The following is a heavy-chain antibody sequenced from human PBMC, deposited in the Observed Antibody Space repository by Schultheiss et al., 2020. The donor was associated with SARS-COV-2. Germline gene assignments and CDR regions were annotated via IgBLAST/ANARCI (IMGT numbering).Heavy chain of an antibody. V-gene: IGHV1-2*02. CDR1: GYTFTGYY. Sequence: ASVKVSCKASGYTFTGYYMHWVRQAPGQGLEWMGWINPNSGGTNYAQKFQGRVTMTRDTSISTAYMELSRLRSDDTAVYYCARDSRCSGGSCYSQGGNYFDYWGQGTLVTVSS. CDR3: ARDSRCSGGSCYSQGGNYFDY. J-gene: IGHJ4*02. D-gene: IGHD2-15*01. CDR2: INPNSGGT.